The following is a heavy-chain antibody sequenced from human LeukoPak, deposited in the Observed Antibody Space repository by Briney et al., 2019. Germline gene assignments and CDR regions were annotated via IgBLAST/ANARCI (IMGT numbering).Heavy chain of an antibody. J-gene: IGHJ4*02. V-gene: IGHV7-4-1*02. CDR2: TNTNTGNP. CDR1: GYTFTNNA. CDR3: GRDPRLGIRGYTYGYIDH. Sequence: ASVKVSCKTSGYTFTNNAINWVRQAPGQGLEWMGWTNTNTGNPTYAQGFFTGRYVFSLDTSASTAYLQINGLKADDTAVYYCGRDPRLGIRGYTYGYIDHWGQGTLVTVAS. D-gene: IGHD5-18*01.